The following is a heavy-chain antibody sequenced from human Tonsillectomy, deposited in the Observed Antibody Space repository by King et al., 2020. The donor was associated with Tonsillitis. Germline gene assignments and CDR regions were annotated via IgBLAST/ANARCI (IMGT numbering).Heavy chain of an antibody. CDR2: ISSNGGST. D-gene: IGHD4-17*01. V-gene: IGHV3-64*01. CDR1: GFTFSSYA. Sequence: VQLVESGGGLVQPGGSLRLSCAASGFTFSSYAMHWVRQAPGKGLEYVSAISSNGGSTYYANSVKGRFTISRDNSKNTLYLQMGSLRAEDMAVYYCARVGYALTTLTPAAAFDIWGQGTMVTVSS. J-gene: IGHJ3*02. CDR3: ARVGYALTTLTPAAAFDI.